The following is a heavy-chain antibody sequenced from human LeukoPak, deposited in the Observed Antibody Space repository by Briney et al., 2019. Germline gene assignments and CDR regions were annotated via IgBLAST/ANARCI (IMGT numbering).Heavy chain of an antibody. CDR1: GFTFISYS. CDR2: ISSSSSYI. J-gene: IGHJ4*02. D-gene: IGHD6-19*01. Sequence: GGSLRLSCAASGFTFISYSMNWVRQAPGKGLEWVSSISSSSSYIYYADSVKGRFTISRDNDKNSLYLQMNSLRAEDTAVYYCARGGAVAPKFNFDYWGQGTLVTVSS. CDR3: ARGGAVAPKFNFDY. V-gene: IGHV3-21*01.